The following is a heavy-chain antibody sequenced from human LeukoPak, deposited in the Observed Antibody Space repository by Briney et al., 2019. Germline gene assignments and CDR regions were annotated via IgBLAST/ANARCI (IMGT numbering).Heavy chain of an antibody. J-gene: IGHJ4*02. CDR1: GFTSSRHW. D-gene: IGHD6-25*01. CDR3: AIAAGWELGY. V-gene: IGHV3-7*01. Sequence: PGGSLRLSCAVSGFTSSRHWMSWVRQTPEKGLEWVANIKEDASEENYVDSVMGRFTISRDNAKNSLYLQMNSLRAEDTAVYYCAIAAGWELGYWGQGTLVTVSS. CDR2: IKEDASEE.